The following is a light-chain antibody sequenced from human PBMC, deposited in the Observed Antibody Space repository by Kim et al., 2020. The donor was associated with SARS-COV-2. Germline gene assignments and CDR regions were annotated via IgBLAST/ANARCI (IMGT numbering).Light chain of an antibody. J-gene: IGLJ3*02. CDR2: NDN. V-gene: IGLV1-44*01. Sequence: VNWYQQVPGAAPKLLIYNDNKRPSGVPDRFSASKSGTSASLAISGLQSEDEAHYYCAPWDDSLNGWVFGGGTKVTVL. CDR3: APWDDSLNGWV.